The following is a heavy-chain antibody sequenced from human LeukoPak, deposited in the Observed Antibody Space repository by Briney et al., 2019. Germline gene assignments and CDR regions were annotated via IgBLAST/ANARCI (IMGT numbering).Heavy chain of an antibody. Sequence: PGGSLRLSCAASGFTFSSYWMSWVRQAPGKGLEWVANIKQDGSEKYYVDSVKGRFTISRDNAKNSLYLQMNRLRAEDTAVYYCARLEDIVVVVAAYYYYGMDVWGQGTTVTVSS. J-gene: IGHJ6*02. CDR1: GFTFSSYW. CDR2: IKQDGSEK. V-gene: IGHV3-7*01. D-gene: IGHD2-15*01. CDR3: ARLEDIVVVVAAYYYYGMDV.